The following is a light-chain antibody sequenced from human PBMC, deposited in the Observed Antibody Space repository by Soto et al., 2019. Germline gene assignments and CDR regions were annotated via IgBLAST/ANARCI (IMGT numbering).Light chain of an antibody. CDR3: QQYNSFPYT. V-gene: IGKV4-1*01. J-gene: IGKJ2*01. CDR1: QSVLYSSNNKKY. CDR2: WAS. Sequence: DIVMTQSPDSLAVSLGERATINCKSSQSVLYSSNNKKYLAWYQQKPGQPPKLLIYWASTRESGVPDRFSGSGSGTDFTLTISSLQAEDVAVYYCQQYNSFPYTFGQGTKLEIK.